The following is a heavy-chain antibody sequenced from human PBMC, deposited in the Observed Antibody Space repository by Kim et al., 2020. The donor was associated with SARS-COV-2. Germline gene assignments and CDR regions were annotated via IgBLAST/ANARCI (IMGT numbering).Heavy chain of an antibody. Sequence: SETLSLTCTVSGGSISSGDYYWSWIRQPPGKGLEWIGYIYYSGSTYYNPSLKSRVTISVDTSKNQFSLKLSSVTAADTAVYYCARAVIVVVPAAMMSPHDAFDIWGQGTMVTVSS. D-gene: IGHD2-2*01. J-gene: IGHJ3*02. V-gene: IGHV4-30-4*01. CDR2: IYYSGST. CDR3: ARAVIVVVPAAMMSPHDAFDI. CDR1: GGSISSGDYY.